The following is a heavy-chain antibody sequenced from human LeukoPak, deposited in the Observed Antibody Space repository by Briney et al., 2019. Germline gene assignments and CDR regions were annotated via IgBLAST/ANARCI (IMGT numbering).Heavy chain of an antibody. D-gene: IGHD2-2*01. J-gene: IGHJ6*03. CDR1: GFTFSNSG. CDR2: IKQDGSEK. V-gene: IGHV3-7*01. CDR3: AREKEGYCSRTSCYLDYYYYYMDV. Sequence: GGSLRLSCAASGFTFSNSGMSWVRQAPGKGLEWVANIKQDGSEKYYVDSVKGRFTISRDNAKNSLYLQMNSLRAEDTAVYYCAREKEGYCSRTSCYLDYYYYYMDVWGKGTTVTISS.